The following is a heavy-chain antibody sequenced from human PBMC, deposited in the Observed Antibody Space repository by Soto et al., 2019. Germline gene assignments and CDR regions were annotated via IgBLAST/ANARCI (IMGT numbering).Heavy chain of an antibody. CDR2: IYYSGST. CDR3: ARALRGITIFGVVISTFDP. Sequence: QLQLQESGPGLVKPSETLSLTCTVSGGSISSSSYYWGWIRQPPGKGLEWIGSIYYSGSTYYNPSLKSRVTISVDTSKNQFSLKLSSVTAADTAVYYCARALRGITIFGVVISTFDPWGQGTLVTVSS. V-gene: IGHV4-39*01. CDR1: GGSISSSSYY. D-gene: IGHD3-3*01. J-gene: IGHJ5*02.